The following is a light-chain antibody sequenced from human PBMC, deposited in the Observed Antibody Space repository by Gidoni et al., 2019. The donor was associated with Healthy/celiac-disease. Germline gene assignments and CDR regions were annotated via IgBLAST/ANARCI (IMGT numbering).Light chain of an antibody. CDR2: RKS. J-gene: IGLJ3*02. CDR3: QVWDSSTAV. CDR1: NIGSKN. V-gene: IGLV3-9*01. Sequence: SYELTQPLSVSVALGQTARITCGGNNIGSKNVHWYQQKPGQAPVVVIYRKSNRPSGIPERFSGSNSGNTATLTISRAQAGDEADYYCQVWDSSTAVFGGGTKLTVL.